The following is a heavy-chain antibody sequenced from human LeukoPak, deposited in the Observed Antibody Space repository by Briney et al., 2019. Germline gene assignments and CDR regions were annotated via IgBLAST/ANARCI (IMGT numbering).Heavy chain of an antibody. V-gene: IGHV4-34*01. D-gene: IGHD6-13*01. CDR3: ARHVGSSSWYDYYYYYYGMDV. J-gene: IGHJ6*02. CDR1: GGSFSGYY. CDR2: IYYSGST. Sequence: SETLSLTCAVYGGSFSGYYWSWIRQPPGKGLEWIGSIYYSGSTYYNPSLKSRVTISVDTSKNQFSLKLSSVTAADTAVYYCARHVGSSSWYDYYYYYYGMDVWGQGTTVTVSS.